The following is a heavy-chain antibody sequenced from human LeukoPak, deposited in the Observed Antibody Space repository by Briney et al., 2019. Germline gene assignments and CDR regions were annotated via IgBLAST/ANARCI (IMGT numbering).Heavy chain of an antibody. V-gene: IGHV4-30-2*01. CDR1: GGSISSGGYS. Sequence: SETLSLTCAVSGGSISSGGYSWSWLRQPPGKGLEWIGYIYHSGSTYYNPSLKSRVTISVDRSKNQFSLKLSSVTAADTAVYYCARFADYYDSSGYYSRPYAFDIWGQGTMVTVSS. J-gene: IGHJ3*02. CDR2: IYHSGST. D-gene: IGHD3-22*01. CDR3: ARFADYYDSSGYYSRPYAFDI.